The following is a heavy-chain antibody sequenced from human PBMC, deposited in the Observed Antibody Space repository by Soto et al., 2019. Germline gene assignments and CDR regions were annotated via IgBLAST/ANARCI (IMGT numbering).Heavy chain of an antibody. J-gene: IGHJ4*02. CDR3: ARVGIPNLYYFDY. D-gene: IGHD7-27*01. Sequence: ASVKVSCKASGYIFTSYAMHWVRQAPGQRLEWMGWINADNGNTKYAQKLQGRVTMTTDTSTSTAYMELRSLRSDDTAVYYCARVGIPNLYYFDYWGQGTLVTVSS. CDR1: GYIFTSYA. V-gene: IGHV1-3*01. CDR2: INADNGNT.